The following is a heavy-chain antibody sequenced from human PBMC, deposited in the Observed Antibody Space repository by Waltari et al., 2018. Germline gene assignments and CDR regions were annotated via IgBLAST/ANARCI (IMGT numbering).Heavy chain of an antibody. CDR1: GGSFSGYY. CDR2: INHSGST. D-gene: IGHD3-3*01. Sequence: QVQLQQWGAGLLKPSETLSLTCAVYGGSFSGYYWSWIRQPPGKGLEWIGEINHSGSTNYNPSLKSRVTISVDTSKNQFSLKLSSVTAADTAVYYCARGHVTRFLEWLLQKNAFDIWGQGTMVTVSS. V-gene: IGHV4-34*01. CDR3: ARGHVTRFLEWLLQKNAFDI. J-gene: IGHJ3*02.